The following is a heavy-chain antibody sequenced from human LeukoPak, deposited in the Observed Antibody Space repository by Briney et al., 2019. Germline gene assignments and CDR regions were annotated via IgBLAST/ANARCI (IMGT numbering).Heavy chain of an antibody. CDR2: IYTSGST. Sequence: PSQTLSLTCTVSGGSISSGSYYWSWIRQPAGKGLEWIGRIYTSGSTNYNPSLKSRLTISVDTPRNQFSLKLRSVTAADTAVYYCARGGTRITIVGVVINDFDYWGQGTLVTVSS. V-gene: IGHV4-61*02. J-gene: IGHJ4*02. CDR1: GGSISSGSYY. D-gene: IGHD3-3*01. CDR3: ARGGTRITIVGVVINDFDY.